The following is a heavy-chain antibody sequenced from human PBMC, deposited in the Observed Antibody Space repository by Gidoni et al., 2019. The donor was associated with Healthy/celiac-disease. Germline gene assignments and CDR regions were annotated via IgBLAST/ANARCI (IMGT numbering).Heavy chain of an antibody. CDR3: ARDPVWKETTGDKTDY. CDR1: GFTFSSYS. V-gene: IGHV3-48*02. D-gene: IGHD2-8*02. CDR2: ISSSSSTI. J-gene: IGHJ4*02. Sequence: EVQLVESGGGLVQPGGSLRLSCAASGFTFSSYSMNWVRQAPGKGLEWVSYISSSSSTIYYADSVKGRFTISRDNAKNSLYLQMNSLRDEDTAVYYCARDPVWKETTGDKTDYWGQGTLVTVSS.